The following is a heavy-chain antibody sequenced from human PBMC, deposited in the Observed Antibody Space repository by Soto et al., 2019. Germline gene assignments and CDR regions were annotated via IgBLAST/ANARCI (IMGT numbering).Heavy chain of an antibody. CDR3: ARVGYGDYYYFDY. D-gene: IGHD4-17*01. Sequence: PGGSLRLSCAASGFTFSDYYMSWIRQAPGKGLEWVSYISSSSSYTNYADSVKGRFTISRDNAKNSLYLQMNSLRAEDTAVYYCARVGYGDYYYFDYWGQGTLVSV. CDR1: GFTFSDYY. V-gene: IGHV3-11*06. J-gene: IGHJ4*02. CDR2: ISSSSSYT.